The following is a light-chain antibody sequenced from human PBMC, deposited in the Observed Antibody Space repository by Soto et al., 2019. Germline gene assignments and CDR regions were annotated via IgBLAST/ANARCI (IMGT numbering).Light chain of an antibody. Sequence: QSVLTQPASESGSPGQSVTISCTGTSSDVGAYNYVSWYQQHPGKAPKLMIYEVSYRPSGVSDRFSGSRSGNTASLTISGLQAEDESDYYCSSYTSSTTWVFGGGTQLTVL. CDR3: SSYTSSTTWV. CDR1: SSDVGAYNY. CDR2: EVS. V-gene: IGLV2-14*01. J-gene: IGLJ3*02.